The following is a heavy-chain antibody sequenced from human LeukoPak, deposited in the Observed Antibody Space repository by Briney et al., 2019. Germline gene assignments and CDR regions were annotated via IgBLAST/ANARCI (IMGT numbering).Heavy chain of an antibody. V-gene: IGHV4-4*07. CDR2: IYTSGST. CDR1: RGSITSYY. J-gene: IGHJ4*02. Sequence: PHTPSLTCTLSRGSITSYYWSCIRRPAGTGLEWISRIYTSGSTNCHPSLKIPVTMSVDTSKNQFSLKLSSVTAADTAVYYCARDDITGSTDYWGQGTLVTVSS. CDR3: ARDDITGSTDY. D-gene: IGHD1-7*01.